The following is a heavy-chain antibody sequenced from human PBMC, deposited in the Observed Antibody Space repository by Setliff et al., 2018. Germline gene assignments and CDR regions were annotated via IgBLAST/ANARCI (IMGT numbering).Heavy chain of an antibody. J-gene: IGHJ4*02. CDR3: ASLDYGDYTGDY. CDR1: GGTFSSYA. D-gene: IGHD4-17*01. Sequence: SVKVSCKASGGTFSSYAISWVRQAPGQGLEWMGGIIPIFGTANYAQKFQGRVTITTDESTSTAYMELSSLRSEDTAVYYCASLDYGDYTGDYWGQGTLVTVSS. CDR2: IIPIFGTA. V-gene: IGHV1-69*05.